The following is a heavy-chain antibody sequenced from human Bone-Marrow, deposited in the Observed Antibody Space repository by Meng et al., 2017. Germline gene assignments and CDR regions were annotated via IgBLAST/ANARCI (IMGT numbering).Heavy chain of an antibody. Sequence: LLCGGRVHASEPLSPTCPALGGPFSGYYWMRIPQPPGNGLEWNGEINHSVSTNYNPSLKSRVTISVDTSKNQFSLKLSSVTAADTAVYYCARVGVVVITPNWFDPWGQGTLVTVSS. D-gene: IGHD3-22*01. CDR1: GGPFSGYY. V-gene: IGHV4-34*01. CDR3: ARVGVVVITPNWFDP. CDR2: INHSVST. J-gene: IGHJ5*02.